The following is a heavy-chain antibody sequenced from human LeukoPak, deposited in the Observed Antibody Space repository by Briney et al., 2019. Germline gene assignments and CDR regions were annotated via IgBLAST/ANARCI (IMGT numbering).Heavy chain of an antibody. D-gene: IGHD2-15*01. J-gene: IGHJ6*03. CDR1: GGSISSSSYY. V-gene: IGHV4-39*07. CDR2: IHYSGST. Sequence: SETLSLTCTVSGGSISSSSYYWGWIRQPPGKGLEWIGSIHYSGSTNYDPSLKSRVTISVDTSKNQFSLKLSSVTAADTAVYYCARGYCSGGSCYSYYYYNYMDVWGKGTTVTVSS. CDR3: ARGYCSGGSCYSYYYYNYMDV.